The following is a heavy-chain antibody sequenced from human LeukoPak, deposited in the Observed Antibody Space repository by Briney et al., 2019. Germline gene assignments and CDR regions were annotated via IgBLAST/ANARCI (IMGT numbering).Heavy chain of an antibody. V-gene: IGHV4-34*01. CDR1: GGSFSGYY. D-gene: IGHD5-24*01. CDR3: AGGPLVEMATQGMDV. Sequence: PSETLSLTCAVYGGSFSGYYWRWIRQPPGKGLEWIGEINHSGSTNYNPSLKSRVTISIDTSKNQFSLKLSSVTAADTAVYYCAGGPLVEMATQGMDVWGQGTTVTVSS. J-gene: IGHJ6*02. CDR2: INHSGST.